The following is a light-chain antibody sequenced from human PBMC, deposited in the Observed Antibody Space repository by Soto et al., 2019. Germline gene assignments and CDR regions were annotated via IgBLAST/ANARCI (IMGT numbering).Light chain of an antibody. Sequence: EIVLTQSPATLSLYPGERATLSCRASQSVSRYLAWYQQKPGQAPRLLIYDASNRATGIPARFSGSGSGTDFNLTISSLEPEDFAVYYCQQRSNWPSVFTFGPGTKVDIK. CDR1: QSVSRY. CDR3: QQRSNWPSVFT. CDR2: DAS. V-gene: IGKV3-11*01. J-gene: IGKJ3*01.